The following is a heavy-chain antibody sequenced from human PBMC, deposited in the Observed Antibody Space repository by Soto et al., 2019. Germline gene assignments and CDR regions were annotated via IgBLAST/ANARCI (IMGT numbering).Heavy chain of an antibody. V-gene: IGHV1-18*01. CDR1: GYTFTSYG. Sequence: ASVKVSCKASGYTFTSYGISWVRQAPGQGLEWMGWISAYNGNTNYAQKLQGRVTMTTNTSTSTAYMELRSLRSDDTAVYYCARKECDILTGYSPEPAYYYYGMDVWGQGTTVTVSS. J-gene: IGHJ6*02. D-gene: IGHD3-9*01. CDR2: ISAYNGNT. CDR3: ARKECDILTGYSPEPAYYYYGMDV.